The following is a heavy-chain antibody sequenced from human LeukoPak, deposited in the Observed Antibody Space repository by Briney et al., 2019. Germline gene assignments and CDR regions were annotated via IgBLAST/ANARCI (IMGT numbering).Heavy chain of an antibody. CDR2: IYYSGST. CDR1: GGSISGYY. V-gene: IGHV4-59*08. CDR3: SRFTYHYDSSCYPEGYYYYYMDV. Sequence: SETLSLTCTVSGGSISGYYWSWIRQPPGKGLEWIGYIYYSGSTNYNPSLKSRVTISVDASKNQFSLKLSSVTAADTAVYYCSRFTYHYDSSCYPEGYYYYYMDVWGKGTTVTVSS. J-gene: IGHJ6*03. D-gene: IGHD3-22*01.